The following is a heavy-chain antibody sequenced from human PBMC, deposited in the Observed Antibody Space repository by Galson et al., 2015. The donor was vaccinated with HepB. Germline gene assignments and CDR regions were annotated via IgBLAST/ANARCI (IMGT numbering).Heavy chain of an antibody. Sequence: SVKVSCKASGATFNTYAFAWVRQAPGQGLEWMGAIMSIFGTPIYTDSLQGRVTITADKSTSTLEVSNLRFEDTAVYYCASYASDIWGQGTMVTVSS. J-gene: IGHJ3*02. CDR1: GATFNTYA. CDR3: ASYASDI. CDR2: IMSIFGTP. V-gene: IGHV1-69*06.